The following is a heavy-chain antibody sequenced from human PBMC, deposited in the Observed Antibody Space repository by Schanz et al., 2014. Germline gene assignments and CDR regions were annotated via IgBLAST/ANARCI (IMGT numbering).Heavy chain of an antibody. J-gene: IGHJ4*02. Sequence: EVQLVESGGGLVKPGGSLRLSCAASGFTFSTYWMSWVRQAPGKGLEWVANIKQDESERSYVDSVKGRFTISRDNAKSSLYLQMNSLRDEDTAVYYCAATTILADWGQGTLVAVSS. CDR1: GFTFSTYW. V-gene: IGHV3-7*01. CDR3: AATTILAD. CDR2: IKQDESER. D-gene: IGHD3-3*01.